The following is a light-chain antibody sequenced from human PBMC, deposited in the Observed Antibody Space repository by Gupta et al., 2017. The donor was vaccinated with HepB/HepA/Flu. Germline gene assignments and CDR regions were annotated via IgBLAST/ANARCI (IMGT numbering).Light chain of an antibody. Sequence: MAMTQSSESLAVCVRARITINCKASKDLFYTSNKKNFLAWYQQKPGHPPKLLIYWGSTRECGVPDRFSGSGAGTDFTLTISRLQAEDLAVYYCQQFYSTPLTFGGGTKVEI. CDR2: WGS. J-gene: IGKJ4*01. CDR3: QQFYSTPLT. V-gene: IGKV4-1*01. CDR1: KDLFYTSNKKNF.